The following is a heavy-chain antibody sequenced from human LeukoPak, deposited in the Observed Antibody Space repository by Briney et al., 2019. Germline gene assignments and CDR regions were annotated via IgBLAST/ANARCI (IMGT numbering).Heavy chain of an antibody. CDR3: ARHGGTLDYFDY. CDR2: ISDGGVT. J-gene: IGHJ4*02. V-gene: IGHV4-59*08. Sequence: SETLSFTCNVSGGSISTYYWSWIRQPPGKGQEWIGYISDGGVTSYNPSLKGRVTISVDSPKNRFSLRLTSLTAVDTALYYCARHGGTLDYFDYWGPGSLVTVSS. D-gene: IGHD1-26*01. CDR1: GGSISTYY.